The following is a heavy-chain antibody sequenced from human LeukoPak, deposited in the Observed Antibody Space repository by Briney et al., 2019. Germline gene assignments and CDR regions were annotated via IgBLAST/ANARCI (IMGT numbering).Heavy chain of an antibody. V-gene: IGHV4-61*02. D-gene: IGHD3-10*01. J-gene: IGHJ4*02. CDR3: AKDFSI. CDR1: GGSISSNTYY. Sequence: SQTLSLTCTVSGGSISSNTYYWSWIRQAAGKGLEWIGLIYTSGSTNYNPSLKSRVTISLDTSKNQFSLKLSSVTAADTAIYYCAKDFSIWGPGTMVTVSS. CDR2: IYTSGST.